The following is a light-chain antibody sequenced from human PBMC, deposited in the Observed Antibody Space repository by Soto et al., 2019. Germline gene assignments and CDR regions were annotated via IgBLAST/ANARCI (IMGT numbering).Light chain of an antibody. CDR2: GVS. CDR1: QSVSSSY. V-gene: IGKV3-20*01. J-gene: IGKJ1*01. CDR3: QQYGETPWT. Sequence: EIVLTQSPGTLSLSPGERATLSCRASQSVSSSYLAWYQQKPGQAPRLLIYGVSSRATGIPDRFSGSGSGTDFTLTISRLEPEDFAVYYCQQYGETPWTFGQGTKV.